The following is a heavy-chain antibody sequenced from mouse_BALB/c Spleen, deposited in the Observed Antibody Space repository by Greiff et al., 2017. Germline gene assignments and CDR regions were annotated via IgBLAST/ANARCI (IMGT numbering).Heavy chain of an antibody. Sequence: EVKLMESGGGLVKPGGSLKLSCAASGFTFSSYAMSWVRQTPEKRLEWVATISSGGSYTYYPDSVKGRFTISRDNAKNTLYLQMSSLRSEDTAMYYCARQGSDWVFAYWGQGTLVTVSA. V-gene: IGHV5-9-3*01. CDR3: ARQGSDWVFAY. J-gene: IGHJ3*01. D-gene: IGHD4-1*01. CDR1: GFTFSSYA. CDR2: ISSGGSYT.